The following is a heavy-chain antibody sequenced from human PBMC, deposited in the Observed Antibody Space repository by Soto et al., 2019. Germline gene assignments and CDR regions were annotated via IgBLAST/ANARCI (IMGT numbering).Heavy chain of an antibody. CDR3: ARSLGCSGGSCPGGAFGI. D-gene: IGHD2-15*01. Sequence: GGSLRLSCAASGFTVSSNYMSWVRQAPGKGLEWVSVIYSGGSTYYADSVKGRFTISRHNSKNTLYLQMNSLRAEDAAVYYCARSLGCSGGSCPGGAFGIRGQETMVTVSS. CDR1: GFTVSSNY. J-gene: IGHJ3*02. V-gene: IGHV3-53*04. CDR2: IYSGGST.